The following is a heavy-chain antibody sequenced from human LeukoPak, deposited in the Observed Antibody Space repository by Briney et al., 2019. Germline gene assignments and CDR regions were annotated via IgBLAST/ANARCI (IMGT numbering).Heavy chain of an antibody. CDR1: GYSFTSYY. CDR2: INQSGGST. D-gene: IGHD6-19*01. J-gene: IGHJ5*02. CDR3: AREAESGYSSSFNWFEP. V-gene: IGHV1-46*01. Sequence: ASVKVSCTASGYSFTSYYMHWMRQPPGQGLEWMGIINQSGGSTRYAQKSQVRVTMNRDTSTRTVYVELSSLRSEDTAVYYCAREAESGYSSSFNWFEPWGQGTLVTLSS.